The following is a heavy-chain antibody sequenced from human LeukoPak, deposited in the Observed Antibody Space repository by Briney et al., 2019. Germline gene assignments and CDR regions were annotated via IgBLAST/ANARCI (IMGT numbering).Heavy chain of an antibody. CDR2: ISWNSGSI. CDR3: ARDPPSFQH. CDR1: GFTFDDYA. V-gene: IGHV3-9*01. J-gene: IGHJ1*01. Sequence: GRSLRLSCAASGFTFDDYAMHWVRQAPGKGLEWVSGISWNSGSIGYADSVKGRFTISRDNAKNSLYLQMNSLRAEDTAVYYCARDPPSFQHWGQGTLVTVSS.